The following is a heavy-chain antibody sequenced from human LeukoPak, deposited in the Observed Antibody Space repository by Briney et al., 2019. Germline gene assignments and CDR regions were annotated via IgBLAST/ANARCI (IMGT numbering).Heavy chain of an antibody. J-gene: IGHJ4*02. CDR3: ARDIRAVAGTGLDY. D-gene: IGHD6-19*01. V-gene: IGHV3-9*01. Sequence: GGSLRLSCAASGFTFGDYAMHWVRQAPGKGLEWVAVISCNGGSIGYADSVKVRFTISRDNAKNSLYLQMNRLRAEDTALYYCARDIRAVAGTGLDYWGQGTLVTVSS. CDR1: GFTFGDYA. CDR2: ISCNGGSI.